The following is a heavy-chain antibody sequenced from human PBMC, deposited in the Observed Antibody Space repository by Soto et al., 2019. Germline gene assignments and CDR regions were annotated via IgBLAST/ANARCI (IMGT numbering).Heavy chain of an antibody. CDR3: ARASYYYDSSGPNNWFDP. D-gene: IGHD3-22*01. Sequence: ASVKVSCKASGGTFSSYAISWVRQAPGQGLEWMGGIIPIFGTANYAQKFQGRVTITADKSTSTAYMELSSLRSEDTAVYYCARASYYYDSSGPNNWFDPWGQGTLVTVSS. V-gene: IGHV1-69*06. CDR1: GGTFSSYA. J-gene: IGHJ5*02. CDR2: IIPIFGTA.